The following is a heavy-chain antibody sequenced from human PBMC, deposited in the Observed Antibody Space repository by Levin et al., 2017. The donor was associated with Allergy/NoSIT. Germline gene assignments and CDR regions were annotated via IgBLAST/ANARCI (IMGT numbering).Heavy chain of an antibody. D-gene: IGHD5-12*01. CDR1: GSTFNSYG. Sequence: NTGGSLRLSCKASGSTFNSYGIGWVRQAPGQGLEWMGWISAYNGKTESAQKLQGRVTMTTDTSTSTVYMELRSLRSDDTAVYYCGRIGGYDFLNAFDIWGQGTMVIVSS. CDR2: ISAYNGKT. J-gene: IGHJ3*02. V-gene: IGHV1-18*01. CDR3: GRIGGYDFLNAFDI.